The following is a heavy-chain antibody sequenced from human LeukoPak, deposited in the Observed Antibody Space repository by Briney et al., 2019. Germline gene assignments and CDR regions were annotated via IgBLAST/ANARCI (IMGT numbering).Heavy chain of an antibody. D-gene: IGHD3-10*01. CDR3: ARSPNYYGSGSYPFD. J-gene: IGHJ4*02. V-gene: IGHV4-59*01. CDR2: IYYSGGT. Sequence: SETLSLTCTVSGGSISSYYWSWIRQPPGKGREWIGYIYYSGGTNYNPSLKSRVTISVDTSKNQFSLKLSSVTAADAAVYYCARSPNYYGSGSYPFDWGQGTLVTVSS. CDR1: GGSISSYY.